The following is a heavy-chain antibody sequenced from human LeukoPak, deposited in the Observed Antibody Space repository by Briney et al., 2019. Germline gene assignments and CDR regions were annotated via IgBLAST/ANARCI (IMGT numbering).Heavy chain of an antibody. Sequence: ASVKVSCKASGYTFTSYGISWVRQAPGQGLEWMGWISAYNGNTNYAQKLQGRVTMTTDTSTSTAYMELRRLRSDDTAVYYCARDLDGCSSTSCYRRAYNYYMGVWGKGTTVTVSS. V-gene: IGHV1-18*01. D-gene: IGHD2-2*01. J-gene: IGHJ6*03. CDR1: GYTFTSYG. CDR2: ISAYNGNT. CDR3: ARDLDGCSSTSCYRRAYNYYMGV.